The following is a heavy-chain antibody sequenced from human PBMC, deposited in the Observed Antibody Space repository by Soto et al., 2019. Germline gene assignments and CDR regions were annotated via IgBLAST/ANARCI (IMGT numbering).Heavy chain of an antibody. CDR3: ARDRTWDYYDSSGQELDY. J-gene: IGHJ4*02. Sequence: GSLRLSCAASGFTFSSYAMHWVRQAPGKGLEWVAVISYDGSNKYYADSVKGRFTISRDNSKNTLYLQMNSLRAEDTAVYYCARDRTWDYYDSSGQELDYWGQGTLVTVSS. CDR1: GFTFSSYA. CDR2: ISYDGSNK. D-gene: IGHD3-22*01. V-gene: IGHV3-30-3*01.